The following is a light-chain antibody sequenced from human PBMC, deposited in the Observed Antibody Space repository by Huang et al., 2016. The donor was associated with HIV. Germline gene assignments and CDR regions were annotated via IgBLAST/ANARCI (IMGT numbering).Light chain of an antibody. CDR3: QHRSNWPPYT. Sequence: EIVLTQSPATMSLSLGERATLSCRASQSVRSYVSWYQQKPGQAPRLLIYDASNRATGIPARFSGSGSGTDFTLTIGSLEPEDFAVYYCQHRSNWPPYTFGQGTKLEIK. J-gene: IGKJ2*01. CDR1: QSVRSY. CDR2: DAS. V-gene: IGKV3-11*01.